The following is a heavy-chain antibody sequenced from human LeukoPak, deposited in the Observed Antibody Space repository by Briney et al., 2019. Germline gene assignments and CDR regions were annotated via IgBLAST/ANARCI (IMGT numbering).Heavy chain of an antibody. Sequence: GGSLRLSCAASGFTFSSYSMNWVRQAPGKGLEWVSYISSSSSTIYYADSVKGRFTISRDNAKNSLYLQMNSLRAEDTAVYYCARGPEDFWSGYLDPNWFDPWGQGTLVTVSS. CDR3: ARGPEDFWSGYLDPNWFDP. CDR2: ISSSSSTI. D-gene: IGHD3-3*01. V-gene: IGHV3-48*01. CDR1: GFTFSSYS. J-gene: IGHJ5*02.